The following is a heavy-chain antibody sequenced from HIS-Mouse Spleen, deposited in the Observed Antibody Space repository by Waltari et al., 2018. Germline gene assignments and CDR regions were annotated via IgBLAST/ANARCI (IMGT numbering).Heavy chain of an antibody. Sequence: QVQLVQSGAEVKKPGASVKVSCKASGYTFTGYYMHWVRQAPGQGLEWMGWINPNSGGTNYAQKFQGRVTMTRDTSISTAYMELSRLRSDDTAVYYCARGPYCSSTSCYFPNAFDIWGQGTMVTVSS. CDR2: INPNSGGT. J-gene: IGHJ3*02. CDR3: ARGPYCSSTSCYFPNAFDI. CDR1: GYTFTGYY. D-gene: IGHD2-2*01. V-gene: IGHV1-2*02.